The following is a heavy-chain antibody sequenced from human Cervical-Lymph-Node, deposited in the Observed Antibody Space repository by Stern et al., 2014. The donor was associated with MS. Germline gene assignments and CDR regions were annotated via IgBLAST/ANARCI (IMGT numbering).Heavy chain of an antibody. CDR3: ATDRDDFRSGYSAPTKGYGLDV. CDR2: FDPEDGET. CDR1: GYTLTELS. J-gene: IGHJ6*02. D-gene: IGHD3-3*01. Sequence: VQLVQSGAEVKKPGASVKVSCKVSGYTLTELSMHWVRQAPGKGLVWMGGFDPEDGETIYAQKFQGRVTMTEDTSTDTAYMELSSLRSEDTAVYYCATDRDDFRSGYSAPTKGYGLDVWGQGTTVTVTS. V-gene: IGHV1-24*01.